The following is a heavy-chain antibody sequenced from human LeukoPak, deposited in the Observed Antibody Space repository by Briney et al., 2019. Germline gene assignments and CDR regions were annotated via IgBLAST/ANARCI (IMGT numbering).Heavy chain of an antibody. J-gene: IGHJ5*02. D-gene: IGHD2-15*01. Sequence: GGSLTLSCAPSGFTFSDALMIWVRQAPGKGREEVGRMKSNNDGGTTDYGAPVKGRFTIQRDDSENTLYIQMSSLKIEDTAVYYCTKCHTGGSCYAEFARWGQGTMVTVS. CDR3: TKCHTGGSCYAEFAR. CDR1: GFTFSDAL. V-gene: IGHV3-15*01. CDR2: MKSNNDGGTT.